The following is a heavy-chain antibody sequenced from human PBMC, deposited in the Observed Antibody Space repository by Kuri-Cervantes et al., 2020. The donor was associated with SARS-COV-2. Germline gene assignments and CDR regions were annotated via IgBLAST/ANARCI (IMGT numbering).Heavy chain of an antibody. J-gene: IGHJ4*02. CDR3: ASTSGSGSNTLRLYFDY. CDR2: IIPIFGTA. Sequence: SVKVSCKASGGTFSSYAISWVRQAPGQGLEWMGGIIPIFGTANYAQKFQGRVTMTRDTSTSTVYMELSSLRSEDTAVYYCASTSGSGSNTLRLYFDYWGQGTLVTVSS. V-gene: IGHV1-69*05. D-gene: IGHD3-10*01. CDR1: GGTFSSYA.